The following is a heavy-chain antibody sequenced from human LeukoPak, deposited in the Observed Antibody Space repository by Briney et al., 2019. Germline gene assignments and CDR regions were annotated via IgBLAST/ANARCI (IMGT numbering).Heavy chain of an antibody. D-gene: IGHD4-23*01. J-gene: IGHJ4*02. CDR3: VRGATAVTRHLDY. CDR1: GFTFSTYG. Sequence: GGSLRLSCAASGFTFSTYGMSWVRQAPGKGLEWVSVIGDIGGRIFYADSVKGRFAISRDNAKNSLYLQMNSLRPEDTAVYYCVRGATAVTRHLDYWGQGTLVTVSS. CDR2: IGDIGGRI. V-gene: IGHV3-23*01.